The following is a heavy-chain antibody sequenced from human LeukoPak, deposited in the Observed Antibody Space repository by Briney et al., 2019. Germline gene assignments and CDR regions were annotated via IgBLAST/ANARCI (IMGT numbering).Heavy chain of an antibody. CDR2: ISGSGGST. Sequence: GGSLRLSYAASGFTFSSYGMSWVRQAPGKGLEWVSAISGSGGSTYYADSVKGRFTISRDNSKNTLYLQMNSLRAEDTAVYYCAKQAGHMVRGVIDYWGQGTLVTVSS. D-gene: IGHD3-10*01. CDR1: GFTFSSYG. J-gene: IGHJ4*02. V-gene: IGHV3-23*01. CDR3: AKQAGHMVRGVIDY.